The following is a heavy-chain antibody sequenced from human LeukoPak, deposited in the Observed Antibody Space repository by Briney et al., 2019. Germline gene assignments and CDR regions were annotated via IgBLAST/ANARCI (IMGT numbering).Heavy chain of an antibody. V-gene: IGHV4-34*01. CDR2: INHSGST. D-gene: IGHD6-6*01. CDR3: ARGRIAAWYHFDY. CDR1: GGSFSGYY. Sequence: PSETLSLTCAVHGGSFSGYYWSWIRQPPGKGLEWIGEINHSGSTNYNPSLKSRVTISVDTSKNQFSLKLSSVTAADTAVYYCARGRIAAWYHFDYWGQGTLVTVSS. J-gene: IGHJ4*02.